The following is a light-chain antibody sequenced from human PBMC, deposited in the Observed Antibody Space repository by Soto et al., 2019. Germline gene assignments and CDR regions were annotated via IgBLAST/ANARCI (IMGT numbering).Light chain of an antibody. CDR3: QQSYSTPLT. CDR2: AAS. V-gene: IGKV1-39*01. CDR1: QSISSY. J-gene: IGKJ4*01. Sequence: DIQMTQSPSSLSASVEDRVTITCRAIQSISSYLNWYQQKPGKAPKLLIYAASSLQSGVPSRFSGSGSGTDFTLTISSLQPEDFATYYCQQSYSTPLTFGGGTKVEIK.